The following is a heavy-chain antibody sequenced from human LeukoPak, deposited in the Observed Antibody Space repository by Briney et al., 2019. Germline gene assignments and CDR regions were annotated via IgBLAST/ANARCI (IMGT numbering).Heavy chain of an antibody. CDR2: ISGSGGST. CDR1: GFTFSSYA. J-gene: IGHJ4*02. V-gene: IGHV3-23*01. CDR3: AKDPRYGSGSYWDY. D-gene: IGHD3-10*01. Sequence: GGSLRLSCAASGFTFSSYAMSWVRQAPGKGLEWVSAISGSGGSTYYADSLKGRFTISRDNSKNTLYLQMNSLRAEDTAVYYCAKDPRYGSGSYWDYWGQGTLVTVSS.